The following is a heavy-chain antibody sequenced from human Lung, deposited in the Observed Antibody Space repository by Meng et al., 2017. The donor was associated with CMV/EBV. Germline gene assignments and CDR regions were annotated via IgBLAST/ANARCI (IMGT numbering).Heavy chain of an antibody. CDR1: GYIFTKYG. V-gene: IGHV1-18*01. D-gene: IGHD6-19*01. J-gene: IGHJ4*02. CDR3: ARDAGTIAVSGIGDY. Sequence: SXXVSXKASGYIFTKYGVNWMRQAPGQGPEWMGWISAYNGDTMYAPKVQGRVTMTTDTSTSTAYMELRGLRSDDTAVYYCARDAGTIAVSGIGDYWGQGTLVTVSS. CDR2: ISAYNGDT.